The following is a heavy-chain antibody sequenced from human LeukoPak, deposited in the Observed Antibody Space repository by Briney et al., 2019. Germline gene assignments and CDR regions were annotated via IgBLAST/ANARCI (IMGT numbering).Heavy chain of an antibody. J-gene: IGHJ3*02. V-gene: IGHV3-53*01. D-gene: IGHD5-24*01. CDR2: IYSGGST. CDR1: GFTVSSNY. Sequence: GGSLRLSCAASGFTVSSNYMSWVRQAPGKGLEWVSVIYSGGSTYYADSVKGRFTISRDNSKNTVYLQMNSLRAEDTAVYYCARGDGYNRWGAFDIWGQGTMVTVSS. CDR3: ARGDGYNRWGAFDI.